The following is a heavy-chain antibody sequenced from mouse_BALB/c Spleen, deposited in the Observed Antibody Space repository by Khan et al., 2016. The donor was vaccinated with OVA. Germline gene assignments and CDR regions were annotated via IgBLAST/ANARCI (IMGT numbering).Heavy chain of an antibody. J-gene: IGHJ4*01. Sequence: EVELVESGGGLVQPGGSRKLSCAASGFTFSSFGMHWVRQAPEKGLEWVAYISSGSSTIYYADTVKGRFTISRDNPTNTLFLQMTSLRSEDTAMYYCARSWDLYAMDYWGQGTSVTVSS. CDR1: GFTFSSFG. D-gene: IGHD4-1*01. CDR3: ARSWDLYAMDY. V-gene: IGHV5-17*02. CDR2: ISSGSSTI.